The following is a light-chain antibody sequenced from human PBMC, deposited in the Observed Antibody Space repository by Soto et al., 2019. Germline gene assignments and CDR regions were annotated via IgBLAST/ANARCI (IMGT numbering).Light chain of an antibody. Sequence: DIQMTQSPSTLPASVGDRVTITCRANQSISTWLAWYQQKPGKAPNLLIYKASRLETGVPSRFSGSGSGTEFSLTITGLQPEDFVTYYCQYLNGAPTITFGQGTRLEIK. CDR1: QSISTW. V-gene: IGKV1-5*03. CDR2: KAS. J-gene: IGKJ5*01. CDR3: QYLNGAPTIT.